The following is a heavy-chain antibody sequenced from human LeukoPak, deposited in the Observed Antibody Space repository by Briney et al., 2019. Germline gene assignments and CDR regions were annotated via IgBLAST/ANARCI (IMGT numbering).Heavy chain of an antibody. D-gene: IGHD1-26*01. CDR3: VSASGTYYVYYFDY. CDR1: GFTVSGNY. Sequence: GGSLRLSCAVSGFTVSGNYMSWVRQAPGKGLEWVSAISGSGGSTYYADSVKGRFTISRDNSKNTLYLQLNSLRAEDTAVYYCVSASGTYYVYYFDYWGQGTLVTVSS. J-gene: IGHJ4*02. CDR2: ISGSGGST. V-gene: IGHV3-23*01.